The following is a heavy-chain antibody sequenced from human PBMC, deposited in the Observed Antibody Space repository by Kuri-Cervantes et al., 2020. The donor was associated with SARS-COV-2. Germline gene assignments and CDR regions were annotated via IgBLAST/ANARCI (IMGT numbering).Heavy chain of an antibody. CDR2: IYYSGST. J-gene: IGHJ6*03. Sequence: SETLSLTCTVSGGSISSGDYYWSWIRQPPGKGLEWIGYIYYSGSTYYNPSLKSRVTISVDTSKNQFSLKLSSVTAADTAVYYCARGLGRYCSGGSCYSLYYYYYMDVWGKGTTVTVSS. D-gene: IGHD2-15*01. CDR1: GGSISSGDYY. CDR3: ARGLGRYCSGGSCYSLYYYYYMDV. V-gene: IGHV4-30-4*08.